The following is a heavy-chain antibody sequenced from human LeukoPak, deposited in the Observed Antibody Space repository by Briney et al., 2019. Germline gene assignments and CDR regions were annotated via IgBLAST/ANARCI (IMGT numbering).Heavy chain of an antibody. CDR3: AGYSSGDWFDP. J-gene: IGHJ5*02. CDR1: GGSISSGSYY. V-gene: IGHV4-61*01. CDR2: IYYSGST. D-gene: IGHD6-19*01. Sequence: SETLSLTCTVSGGSISSGSYYWSWIRQPPGKGLEWIGYIYYSGSTNYSPSLKSRVTISVDTSKNQFSLKLSSVTAADTAVYYCAGYSSGDWFDPWGQGTLVTVSS.